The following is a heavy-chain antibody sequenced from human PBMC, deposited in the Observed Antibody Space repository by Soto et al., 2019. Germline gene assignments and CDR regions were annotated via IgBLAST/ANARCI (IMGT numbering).Heavy chain of an antibody. V-gene: IGHV3-30-3*01. J-gene: IGHJ6*02. CDR2: ISYDGSNK. Sequence: QVQLVESGGGVVQPGRSLRLSCAASGFTFSSYAMHWVRQAPGKGLEWVAVISYDGSNKYYADSVKGRFTISRDNSKNTLYLQMNSLRAEDTAVYYCARSIGESVCPLDVWGQGTTVTVSS. CDR1: GFTFSSYA. D-gene: IGHD3-10*01. CDR3: ARSIGESVCPLDV.